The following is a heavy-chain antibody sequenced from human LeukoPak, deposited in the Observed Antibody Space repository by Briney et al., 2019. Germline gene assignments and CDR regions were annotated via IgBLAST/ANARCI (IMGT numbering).Heavy chain of an antibody. CDR1: GGSISSGGYY. Sequence: SETLSLTCTVSGGSISSGGYYWSWIRQPPGKGLEWIGYIYHSGSTYYNPSLKSRVTISVDRSKNQFSLKLSSVTAADTAVYYCARGSEPEAKYYYYYMDVWGKGTTVTVSS. CDR3: ARGSEPEAKYYYYYMDV. V-gene: IGHV4-30-2*01. J-gene: IGHJ6*03. CDR2: IYHSGST. D-gene: IGHD1-14*01.